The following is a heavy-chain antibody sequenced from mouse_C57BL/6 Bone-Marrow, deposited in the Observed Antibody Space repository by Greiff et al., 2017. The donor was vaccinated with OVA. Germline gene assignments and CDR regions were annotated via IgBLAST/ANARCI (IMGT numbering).Heavy chain of an antibody. CDR1: GYTFTSYT. CDR3: TRGYYFDY. CDR2: IDPTNDYT. Sequence: QVQLQQPGAELARPGASVKMSCKASGYTFTSYTINWVKQRPGQGLEWIGYIDPTNDYTNYNQKFKGKATLTADKSSSTAYMQLSSLTSEDSAVYCCTRGYYFDYWCQGTTLTVSA. V-gene: IGHV1-4*01. J-gene: IGHJ2*01.